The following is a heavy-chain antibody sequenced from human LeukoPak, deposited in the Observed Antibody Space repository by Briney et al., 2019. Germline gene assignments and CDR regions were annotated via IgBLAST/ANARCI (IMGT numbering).Heavy chain of an antibody. V-gene: IGHV1-18*01. D-gene: IGHD5-18*01. Sequence: ASVKVSCKSSGYSFTTFGISWVRQAPGQGLEWMGWISGYNHTTRYAQKFQGRVTLTTDTSASTAYMDLRSLTSDDTAVYYCARGGRGYSYSPFDYWGQGSLVTVSS. CDR1: GYSFTTFG. CDR3: ARGGRGYSYSPFDY. CDR2: ISGYNHTT. J-gene: IGHJ4*02.